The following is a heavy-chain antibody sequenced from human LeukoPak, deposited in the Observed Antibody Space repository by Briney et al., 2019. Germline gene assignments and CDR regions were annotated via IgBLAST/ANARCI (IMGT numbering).Heavy chain of an antibody. Sequence: GSLRLSCAASGFTFSDTWMHWVRQAPGEGLVWVSRIRSDGSDTRYAESVKGRFTISRDNAKNTLYLQMNSLRAEDTAVYYCARDRGYSGYVGIFWGQGTMVTVSS. J-gene: IGHJ3*01. V-gene: IGHV3-74*01. CDR2: IRSDGSDT. D-gene: IGHD5-12*01. CDR1: GFTFSDTW. CDR3: ARDRGYSGYVGIF.